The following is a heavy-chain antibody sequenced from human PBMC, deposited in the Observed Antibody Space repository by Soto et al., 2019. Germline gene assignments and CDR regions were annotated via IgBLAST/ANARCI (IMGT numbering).Heavy chain of an antibody. Sequence: QVQLVQSGAEVKKPGSSVKVSCKASGGTFSSYAISWVRQAPGQGLEWMGGIIPIFGTANYAQKFQGRVTITEDESTSTAYMELSSMRSEDTAVYYCAREMAVRETSAHYGMDVWGQGTTVTVSS. CDR2: IIPIFGTA. D-gene: IGHD3-10*01. CDR1: GGTFSSYA. J-gene: IGHJ6*02. CDR3: AREMAVRETSAHYGMDV. V-gene: IGHV1-69*01.